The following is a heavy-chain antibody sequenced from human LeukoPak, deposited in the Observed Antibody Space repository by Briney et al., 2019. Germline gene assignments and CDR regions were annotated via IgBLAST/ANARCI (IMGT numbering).Heavy chain of an antibody. D-gene: IGHD6-19*01. CDR3: AKDRYSSGWYLTAYFDY. Sequence: GGSLRLSCAASGFTFSSYAVSWVRQAPGKGLEWVSAISGSGGSTYYADSVKGRFTISRDNSKNTLYLQMNSLRAEDTAVYYCAKDRYSSGWYLTAYFDYWGQGTLVTVSS. CDR2: ISGSGGST. CDR1: GFTFSSYA. V-gene: IGHV3-23*01. J-gene: IGHJ4*02.